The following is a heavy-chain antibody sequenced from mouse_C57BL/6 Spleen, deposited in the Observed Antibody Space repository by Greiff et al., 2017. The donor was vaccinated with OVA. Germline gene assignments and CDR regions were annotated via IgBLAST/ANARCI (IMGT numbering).Heavy chain of an antibody. J-gene: IGHJ1*03. CDR1: GFNIKNTY. Sequence: EVKLQESVAELVRPGASVKLSCTASGFNIKNTYMHWVKQRPEQGLEWIGRIDPANGNTKFAPKFQGKATITADTSSNTAYLQLSSLTSEDTAIYYCALYGSSRWYFDVWGTGTTVTVSS. D-gene: IGHD1-1*01. CDR2: IDPANGNT. V-gene: IGHV14-3*01. CDR3: ALYGSSRWYFDV.